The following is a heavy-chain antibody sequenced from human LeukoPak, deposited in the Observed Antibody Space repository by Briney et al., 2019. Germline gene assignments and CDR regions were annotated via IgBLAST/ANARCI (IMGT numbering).Heavy chain of an antibody. V-gene: IGHV4-4*07. CDR3: ARGYCSGGSRLCRYYGMDV. D-gene: IGHD2-15*01. J-gene: IGHJ6*02. Sequence: SETLSLTCTVSGDSIRGYYWNWIRQSAGKGLEWIGRIYTSGSTNYNPSLKSRVTMSIDPSKNQFSLRLSSVTAADTAVYYCARGYCSGGSRLCRYYGMDVWGQGTTVTVSS. CDR1: GDSIRGYY. CDR2: IYTSGST.